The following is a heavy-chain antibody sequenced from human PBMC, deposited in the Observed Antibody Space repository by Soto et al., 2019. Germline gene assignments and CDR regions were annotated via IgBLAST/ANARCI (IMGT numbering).Heavy chain of an antibody. V-gene: IGHV3-33*01. CDR1: GFTFSSYG. D-gene: IGHD3-22*01. CDR3: ARVPPTPAPYYYDSSGPIKRGAFDI. Sequence: LRLSCAASGFTFSSYGMHWVRQAPGKGLEWVAVIWYDGSNKYYADSVKGRFTISRDNSKNTLYLQMNSLRAEDTAVYYCARVPPTPAPYYYDSSGPIKRGAFDIWGQGTMVTVSS. CDR2: IWYDGSNK. J-gene: IGHJ3*02.